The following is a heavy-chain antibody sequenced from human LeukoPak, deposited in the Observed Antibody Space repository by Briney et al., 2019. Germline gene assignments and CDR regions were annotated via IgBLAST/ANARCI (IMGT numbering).Heavy chain of an antibody. Sequence: GGSLRLSCAASGFTFSNAWMSWVRQAPGKGLEWVSVIYSGGSTYYADSVKGRFTISRDNSKNTLYLQMNSLRAEDTAVYYCARAPGKTIWFDPWGQGTLVTVSS. CDR3: ARAPGKTIWFDP. CDR1: GFTFSNAW. D-gene: IGHD1-1*01. CDR2: IYSGGST. V-gene: IGHV3-53*01. J-gene: IGHJ5*02.